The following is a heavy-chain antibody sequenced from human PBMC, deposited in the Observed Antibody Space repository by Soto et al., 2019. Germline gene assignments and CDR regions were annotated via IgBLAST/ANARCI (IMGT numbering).Heavy chain of an antibody. CDR1: GFTFSSYG. V-gene: IGHV3-30*18. D-gene: IGHD6-19*01. CDR3: AKDQYSSHTTRYYYYGMDV. CDR2: ISYDGSNK. J-gene: IGHJ6*02. Sequence: PGGSLRLSCAASGFTFSSYGMHWVRQAPGKGLEWVAVISYDGSNKYYADSVKGRFTISRDNSKNTLYLQMNSLRAEDTAVYYCAKDQYSSHTTRYYYYGMDVWGQGTTVTVSS.